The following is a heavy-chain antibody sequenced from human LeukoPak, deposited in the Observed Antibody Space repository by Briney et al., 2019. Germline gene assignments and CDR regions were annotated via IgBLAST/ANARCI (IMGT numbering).Heavy chain of an antibody. J-gene: IGHJ4*02. D-gene: IGHD3-22*01. CDR1: GFTVSSNY. V-gene: IGHV3-53*04. CDR3: ARDSGYYDSSGYRSLDY. CDR2: IYSGGST. Sequence: PGRSLRLSCAASGFTVSSNYMSWVRQAPGKGLEWVSVIYSGGSTYYADSVKGRFTISRHNSKNTLYLQMNSLRAEDTAVYYCARDSGYYDSSGYRSLDYWGQGTLVTVSS.